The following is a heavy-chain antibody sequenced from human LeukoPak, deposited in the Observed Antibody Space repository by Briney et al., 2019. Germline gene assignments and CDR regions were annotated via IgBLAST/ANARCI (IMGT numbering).Heavy chain of an antibody. D-gene: IGHD1-14*01. J-gene: IGHJ3*02. CDR1: GFTFSSYS. V-gene: IGHV3-48*01. CDR3: ARANRQDAFDI. Sequence: GGSLRLSCAASGFTFSSYSMNWVRQAPEKGLEWVSYISSSSSTIYYADSVKGRFTISRDNAKNSLYLQMNSLRAEDTAVYYCARANRQDAFDIWGQGTMVTVSS. CDR2: ISSSSSTI.